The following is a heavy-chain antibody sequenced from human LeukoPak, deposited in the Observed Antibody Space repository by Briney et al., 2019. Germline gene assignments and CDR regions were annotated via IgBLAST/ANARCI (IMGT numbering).Heavy chain of an antibody. CDR3: ARHSAGYGSGWLVPEFDP. CDR2: IYYSGRT. CDR1: GGSISSSSYY. D-gene: IGHD6-19*01. V-gene: IGHV4-39*01. J-gene: IGHJ5*02. Sequence: SEILSLTCTVSGGSISSSSYYWGWIRQPPGKGLEWIGSIYYSGRTYYNPSLKSRVTISVDTSKNQFSLKLSSVTAADTAVYYCARHSAGYGSGWLVPEFDPWGQGTLVTVSS.